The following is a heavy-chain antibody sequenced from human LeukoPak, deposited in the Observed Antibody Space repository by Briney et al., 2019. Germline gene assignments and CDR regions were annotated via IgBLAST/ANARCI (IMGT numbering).Heavy chain of an antibody. Sequence: GGSLRLSCAASGFTFSSYAMSWVRQAPGKGLEWVSAISGSGGSTYYADSVKGRFTISRDNSKNTLYLQMNSLRAEDTAVYYCAKVGQYQLLWGCFQHWGQGTLVTVSS. CDR3: AKVGQYQLLWGCFQH. D-gene: IGHD2-2*01. V-gene: IGHV3-23*01. CDR2: ISGSGGST. CDR1: GFTFSSYA. J-gene: IGHJ1*01.